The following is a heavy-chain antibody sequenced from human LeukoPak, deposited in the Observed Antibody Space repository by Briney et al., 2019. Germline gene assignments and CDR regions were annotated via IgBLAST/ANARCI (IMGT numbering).Heavy chain of an antibody. J-gene: IGHJ6*03. CDR3: ARGPRQFYYYYMDV. CDR2: INPNSGGT. Sequence: AASVKVSCKASGYTFTGYYMHWVRQAPGQGLEWMGWINPNSGGTNYAQKFQGRVTMTTDTSTSTAYMELRSLRSDDTAVYYCARGPRQFYYYYMDVWGKGTTVTVSS. V-gene: IGHV1-2*02. CDR1: GYTFTGYY.